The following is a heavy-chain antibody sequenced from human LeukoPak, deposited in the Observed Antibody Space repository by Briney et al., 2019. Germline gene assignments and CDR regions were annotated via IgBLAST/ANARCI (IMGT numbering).Heavy chain of an antibody. Sequence: GGSLRLSCAASGFTFSSYAMHWVRQAPGKGLEWVAVISYDGSNKYYADSVKGRFTISRDNSKNTLYLQMNSLRAEDTAVYCCATEYYYDSSGVLDYWGQGTLVTVSS. CDR3: ATEYYYDSSGVLDY. V-gene: IGHV3-30*01. D-gene: IGHD3-22*01. J-gene: IGHJ4*02. CDR1: GFTFSSYA. CDR2: ISYDGSNK.